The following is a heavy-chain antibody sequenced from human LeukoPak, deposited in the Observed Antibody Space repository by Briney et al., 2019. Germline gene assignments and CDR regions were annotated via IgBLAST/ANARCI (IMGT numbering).Heavy chain of an antibody. J-gene: IGHJ6*02. Sequence: AASVTVSCKASGGTFSSYAISWVRQAPGQGLEWMGGIIPIFGTANYAQKFQGRVTITADESTSTAYMELSSLRSEDTAVYYCAREAYYYDAYGMDVWGQGTTVTVSS. CDR3: AREAYYYDAYGMDV. CDR1: GGTFSSYA. V-gene: IGHV1-69*13. D-gene: IGHD3-22*01. CDR2: IIPIFGTA.